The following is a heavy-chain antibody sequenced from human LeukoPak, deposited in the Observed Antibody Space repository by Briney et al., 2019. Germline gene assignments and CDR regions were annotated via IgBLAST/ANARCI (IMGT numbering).Heavy chain of an antibody. D-gene: IGHD5-18*01. J-gene: IGHJ4*02. Sequence: PGGSLRLSCSVSGFTFSTFAMHWVRQAPGNGLEYVSSISSNGESTHYPDSVKGRFTISRDNSRSTLYLQMSSLRAEDTAVYYCVITPRIQLWPADYFDYWGQGTLVTVSS. CDR1: GFTFSTFA. CDR2: ISSNGEST. CDR3: VITPRIQLWPADYFDY. V-gene: IGHV3-64D*06.